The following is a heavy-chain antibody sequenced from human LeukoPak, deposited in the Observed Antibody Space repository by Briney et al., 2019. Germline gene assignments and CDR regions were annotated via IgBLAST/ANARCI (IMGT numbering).Heavy chain of an antibody. CDR2: IPYDGSDK. CDR1: GFSFSRNG. V-gene: IGHV3-30*03. Sequence: PGGSLRLSCAASGFSFSRNGMHWVRQAPGKGLEWVAVIPYDGSDKYHADSVKGRFTISRDNSKNTLYLQMNSLRAEDTAVYFCASTVTSNKVQHWGQGTLVTVSS. J-gene: IGHJ1*01. D-gene: IGHD4-17*01. CDR3: ASTVTSNKVQH.